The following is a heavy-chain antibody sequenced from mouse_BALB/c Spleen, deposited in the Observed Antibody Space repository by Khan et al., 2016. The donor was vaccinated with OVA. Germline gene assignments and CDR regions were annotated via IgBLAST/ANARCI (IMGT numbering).Heavy chain of an antibody. CDR1: GYAFTGYF. J-gene: IGHJ2*01. D-gene: IGHD1-1*01. CDR3: TRIYGSDFDY. CDR2: INPHIGET. Sequence: VQLQQSGPELVKPGASVKISCKAPGYAFTGYFMNWVMQSHGKSLEWIGRINPHIGETLYNPKFTGKATLTVDESSSTAHMELRSLASEDSAVFYCTRIYGSDFDYWGQGTTLTVSS. V-gene: IGHV1-20*02.